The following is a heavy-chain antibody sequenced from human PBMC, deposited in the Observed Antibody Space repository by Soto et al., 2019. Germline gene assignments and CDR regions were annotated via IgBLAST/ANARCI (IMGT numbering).Heavy chain of an antibody. CDR1: GGSFSGYY. Sequence: SETLSLTCAVYGGSFSGYYWSWIRQPPGKGLEWIGEINHSGSTNYNPSLKSRVTISVDTSKNQFSLKLSSVTAADTAVYYCARRDLGYCSSTSCPRVFDYWGQGTLVTVSS. CDR2: INHSGST. CDR3: ARRDLGYCSSTSCPRVFDY. D-gene: IGHD2-2*01. J-gene: IGHJ4*02. V-gene: IGHV4-34*01.